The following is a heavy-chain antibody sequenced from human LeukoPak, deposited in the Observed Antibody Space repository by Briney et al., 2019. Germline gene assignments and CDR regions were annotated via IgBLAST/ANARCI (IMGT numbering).Heavy chain of an antibody. V-gene: IGHV1-2*02. CDR2: IDPNSGGT. CDR1: GYTFTSYA. D-gene: IGHD3-10*01. Sequence: GASVKVSCKASGYTFTSYAMHWVRQAPGQGLEWMGWIDPNSGGTNYAQKFLGSVTMTGDTSINTAFMELSRLRSDDTAIYYCARGRGTTMVRGVITNYFDLWGRGSLVTVSS. J-gene: IGHJ2*01. CDR3: ARGRGTTMVRGVITNYFDL.